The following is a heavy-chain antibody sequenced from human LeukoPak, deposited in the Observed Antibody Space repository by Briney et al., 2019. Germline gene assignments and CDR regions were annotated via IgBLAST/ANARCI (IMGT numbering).Heavy chain of an antibody. J-gene: IGHJ4*02. V-gene: IGHV3-49*03. Sequence: PGRSLRLSCTASGCTFGDYAMRWFRQAPGKGLEWVGFIRREAYGGTTEYAASVEGRFTISRDDSKSIAYLQMNSLKTEDTAIYYCTNDFGGNSGSGYWGQGTLVTVSS. CDR3: TNDFGGNSGSGY. CDR1: GCTFGDYA. CDR2: IRREAYGGTT. D-gene: IGHD4-23*01.